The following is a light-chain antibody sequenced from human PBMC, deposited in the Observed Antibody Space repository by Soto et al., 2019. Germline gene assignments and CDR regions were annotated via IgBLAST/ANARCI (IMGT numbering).Light chain of an antibody. J-gene: IGKJ4*01. Sequence: DIQMTQSPSSLSASVGDRVTISCRASQSISNFLNWDQQKSGKAPKLLIHTTSSLQSGVPSRFSASGTGTDFTLTNSSLQPEDFATYYCQQSYSTPQTFGGGTKVEI. CDR2: TTS. CDR1: QSISNF. V-gene: IGKV1-39*01. CDR3: QQSYSTPQT.